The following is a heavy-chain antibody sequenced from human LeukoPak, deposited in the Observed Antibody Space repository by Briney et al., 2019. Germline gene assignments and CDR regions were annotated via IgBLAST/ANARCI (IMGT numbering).Heavy chain of an antibody. CDR2: IYYSGST. V-gene: IGHV4-59*01. Sequence: PSETLSLTCTVSGGAISSSYWSWIRQPPGKGLGWRGYIYYSGSTNYNPSLKTRSTISVHTSKNQFSLKLRSVTAADTAVYYCARRAPYYDTSAYYGMHAFDIWGQGTMVTVSS. CDR1: GGAISSSY. D-gene: IGHD3-22*01. J-gene: IGHJ3*02. CDR3: ARRAPYYDTSAYYGMHAFDI.